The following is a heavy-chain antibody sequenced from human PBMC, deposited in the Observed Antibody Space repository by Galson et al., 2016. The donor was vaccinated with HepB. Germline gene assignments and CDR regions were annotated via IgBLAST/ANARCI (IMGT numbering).Heavy chain of an antibody. CDR1: GFTFSSYA. Sequence: SLRLSCAASGFTFSSYAMSWVRQAPGKGLECVSVISRSGDATYYADSVKGRFTIFRDNSKDTLYLQMNSLRAEDTAVYYCAKEVGTVHPSNWFDPWGQGTLVTVSS. J-gene: IGHJ5*02. D-gene: IGHD1-26*01. V-gene: IGHV3-23*01. CDR3: AKEVGTVHPSNWFDP. CDR2: ISRSGDAT.